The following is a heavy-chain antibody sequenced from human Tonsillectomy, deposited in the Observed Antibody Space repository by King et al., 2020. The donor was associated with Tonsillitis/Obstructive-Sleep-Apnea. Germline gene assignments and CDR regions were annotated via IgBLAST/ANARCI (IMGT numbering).Heavy chain of an antibody. CDR2: ISGSGGST. D-gene: IGHD1-20*01. Sequence: VQLVESGGGLVQPGGSLRLSGAASGFTFSSYAMSWVRQAPGKGLELVSAISGSGGSTYYEDAVKGRLTISRYNSKNTRYLQMNSLRAEDTAVYYCAKDHSSITGRPDAFDIWGQGTMVTVSS. CDR1: GFTFSSYA. V-gene: IGHV3-23*04. CDR3: AKDHSSITGRPDAFDI. J-gene: IGHJ3*02.